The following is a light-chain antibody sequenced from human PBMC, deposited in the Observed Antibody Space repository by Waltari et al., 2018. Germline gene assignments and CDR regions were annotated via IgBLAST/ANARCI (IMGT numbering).Light chain of an antibody. CDR1: SRDVGGYNY. J-gene: IGLJ3*02. CDR3: SSYTSSSLWV. V-gene: IGLV2-14*03. CDR2: DVS. Sequence: QSALTQPASVSGSPGQSITISCTGTSRDVGGYNYVSWYQHHPGKAPKLMIYDVSKRPSGVSNRFSGSKADNTASLTISGVQAEDEADYYCSSYTSSSLWVFGGWTKLTGL.